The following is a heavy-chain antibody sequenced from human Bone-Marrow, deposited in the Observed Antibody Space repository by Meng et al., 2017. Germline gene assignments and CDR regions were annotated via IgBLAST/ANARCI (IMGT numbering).Heavy chain of an antibody. V-gene: IGHV1-46*01. CDR1: GYTFTSYY. D-gene: IGHD5-18*01. CDR2: INPSGGST. CDR3: TRDSAPHTAIQFDY. J-gene: IGHJ4*02. Sequence: ASVKVSCKASGYTFTSYYMHWVRQAPGQGLEWMGIINPSGGSTSYAQKFQGRVTLTRDTSISTAYMELSRLRSDDTAVYYGTRDSAPHTAIQFDYWGQGTLVTVSS.